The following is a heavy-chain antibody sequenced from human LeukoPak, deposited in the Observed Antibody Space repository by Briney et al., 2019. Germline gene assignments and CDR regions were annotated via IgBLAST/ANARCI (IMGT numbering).Heavy chain of an antibody. CDR3: APYGSGSYYSHDY. CDR1: GFTFTTYR. J-gene: IGHJ4*02. D-gene: IGHD3-10*01. CDR2: ISSSSSYI. V-gene: IGHV3-21*01. Sequence: GGSLRLSCAASGFTFTTYRMEWVRQAPGKGLEWVSSISSSSSYIYYADSVKGRFTISRDNAKNSLYLQMNSLRAEDTAVYYCAPYGSGSYYSHDYWGQGTLVTVSS.